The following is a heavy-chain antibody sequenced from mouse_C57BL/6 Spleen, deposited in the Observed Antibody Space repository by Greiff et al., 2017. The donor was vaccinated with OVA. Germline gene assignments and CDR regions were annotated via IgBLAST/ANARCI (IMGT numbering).Heavy chain of an antibody. V-gene: IGHV5-17*01. CDR3: ARDGYYRAWFAY. CDR1: GFTFSDYG. D-gene: IGHD2-3*01. J-gene: IGHJ3*01. CDR2: ISSGSSTI. Sequence: EVKVVESGGGLVKPGGSLKLSCAASGFTFSDYGMHWVRQAPEKGLEWVAYISSGSSTIYYVDTVKGRFTISRDNAKNTLFLQMTSLRSEDTAMYYCARDGYYRAWFAYWGQGTLVTVSA.